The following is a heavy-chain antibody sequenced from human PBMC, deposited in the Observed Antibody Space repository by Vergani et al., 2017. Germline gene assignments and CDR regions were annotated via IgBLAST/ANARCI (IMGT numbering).Heavy chain of an antibody. CDR3: ARDRRVVILLYYYYGMDV. CDR1: GYTFTSYY. V-gene: IGHV1-46*01. CDR2: INPSGGST. D-gene: IGHD3-22*01. Sequence: QVQLVQSGAEVKKPGASVKVSCKASGYTFTSYYMHWVRQAPGQGLEWMGIINPSGGSTSYAQKFQGRVTMTRDTSTSTVYMELSSLRSEDTAVYYCARDRRVVILLYYYYGMDVWGQGTTVTVSS. J-gene: IGHJ6*02.